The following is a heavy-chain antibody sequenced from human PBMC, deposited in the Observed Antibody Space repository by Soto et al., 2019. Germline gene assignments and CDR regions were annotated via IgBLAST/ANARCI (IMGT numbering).Heavy chain of an antibody. D-gene: IGHD3-10*01. V-gene: IGHV1-2*02. CDR1: GYTFTGYY. Sequence: ASVKVSCKASGYTFTGYYMHWVRQAPGQGLEWMGWINPNSGGTNYAQKFQGRVTMTRDTSISTAYMELSRLRSDDTAVYYCAREAFDMVRGVATYGMDVWGQGTTATVSS. CDR3: AREAFDMVRGVATYGMDV. J-gene: IGHJ6*02. CDR2: INPNSGGT.